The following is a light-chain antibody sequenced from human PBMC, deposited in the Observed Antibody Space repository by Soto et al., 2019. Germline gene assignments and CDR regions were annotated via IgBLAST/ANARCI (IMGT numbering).Light chain of an antibody. Sequence: SALTQPASVSGSLGQSITISCTGTTRDIAGYNYISWYQQLPGKAPKLMIYQVTIRPSGISNRFSGSKSGNTASLTISGLQAEDEADYYCTSFSSSTSLYVFGTGTKV. V-gene: IGLV2-14*01. CDR1: TRDIAGYNY. J-gene: IGLJ1*01. CDR3: TSFSSSTSLYV. CDR2: QVT.